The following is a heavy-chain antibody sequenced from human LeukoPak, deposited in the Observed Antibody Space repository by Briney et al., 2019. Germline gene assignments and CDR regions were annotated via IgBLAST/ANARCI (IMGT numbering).Heavy chain of an antibody. CDR2: IYSSGSA. CDR1: GGSISGYY. D-gene: IGHD4-17*01. CDR3: ARHAYGASYPPF. V-gene: IGHV4-4*07. Sequence: PSETLSLTCTVSGGSISGYYWSWIRQPAGKGLEWIGRIYSSGSANYNPSLNSRVTMSVDTSKNQFSLKLSSVTAADTAVYYCARHAYGASYPPFWGQGTLVTVSS. J-gene: IGHJ4*02.